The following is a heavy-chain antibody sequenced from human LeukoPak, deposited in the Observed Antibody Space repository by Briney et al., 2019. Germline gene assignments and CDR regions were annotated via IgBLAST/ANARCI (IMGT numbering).Heavy chain of an antibody. Sequence: GRSLRPSCAASGFTFDDYAMHWVRQAPGKGLEWVSGISWNSGSIGYADSVKGRFTISRDNAKNSLYLQMNSLRAEDMALYYCAKSAGGYERYFDYWGQGTLVTVSS. CDR3: AKSAGGYERYFDY. CDR1: GFTFDDYA. J-gene: IGHJ4*02. CDR2: ISWNSGSI. V-gene: IGHV3-9*03. D-gene: IGHD3-22*01.